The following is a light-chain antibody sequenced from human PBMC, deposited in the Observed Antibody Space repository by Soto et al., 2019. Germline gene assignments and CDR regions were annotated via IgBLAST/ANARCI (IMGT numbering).Light chain of an antibody. Sequence: TEPRPACGSIWEGAIISCSVGISNIGSNPVYWHQHLPGTAPKLLVYRNNQRPSGVPDRFSDSKSGTSAFLAISGLRSEDEADYYCAAWDDRLSAYVFGTGTKV. CDR1: ISNIGSNP. V-gene: IGLV1-47*01. J-gene: IGLJ1*01. CDR3: AAWDDRLSAYV. CDR2: RNN.